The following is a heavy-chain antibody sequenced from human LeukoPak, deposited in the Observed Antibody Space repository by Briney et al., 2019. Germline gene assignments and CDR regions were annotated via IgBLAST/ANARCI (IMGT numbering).Heavy chain of an antibody. CDR2: IYYSGST. J-gene: IGHJ4*02. V-gene: IGHV4-39*07. D-gene: IGHD3-10*01. CDR3: ARDVNHYGSGS. Sequence: SETLSLTCTVSGGSISSSSYYWGWIRQPPGKGLEWIGSIYYSGSTYYNPSLKSRVTISVDTSKNQFSLKLSSVTAADTAVYYCARDVNHYGSGSWGQGTLVTVSS. CDR1: GGSISSSSYY.